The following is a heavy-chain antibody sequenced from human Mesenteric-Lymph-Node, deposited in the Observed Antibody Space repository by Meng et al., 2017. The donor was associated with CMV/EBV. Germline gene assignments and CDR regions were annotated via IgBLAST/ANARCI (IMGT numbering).Heavy chain of an antibody. CDR3: VRDVGWQQFDY. J-gene: IGHJ4*02. Sequence: GESLKISCAGSRFTFSRNCMIWVRQAPGKGLEWVANIKRDGSEKYYVDSVKGRFTISRDNAKNSVYLQMNSLRAEDTAVYYCVRDVGWQQFDYWGQGTLVTVSS. D-gene: IGHD5-24*01. CDR2: IKRDGSEK. V-gene: IGHV3-7*01. CDR1: RFTFSRNC.